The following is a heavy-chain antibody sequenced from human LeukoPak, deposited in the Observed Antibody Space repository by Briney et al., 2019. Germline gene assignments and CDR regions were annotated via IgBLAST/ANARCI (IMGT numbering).Heavy chain of an antibody. CDR2: IYHSGST. CDR3: ARAKGDGYSYFDY. CDR1: GGSISSGGYS. Sequence: PSQTLSLTCAVSGGSISSGGYSWSWIRQPPGKGLEWIGYIYHSGSTYYNPSLKSRVTISVDRSKNQFSLKLSSVTAADTAVYYCARAKGDGYSYFDYCGQGTLVTVSS. J-gene: IGHJ4*02. D-gene: IGHD5-24*01. V-gene: IGHV4-30-2*01.